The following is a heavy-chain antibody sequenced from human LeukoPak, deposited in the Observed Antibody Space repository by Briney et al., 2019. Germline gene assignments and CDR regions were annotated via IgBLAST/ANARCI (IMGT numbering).Heavy chain of an antibody. J-gene: IGHJ4*02. CDR3: AKSLYDFWSGNFSPFDY. V-gene: IGHV3-23*01. CDR2: ISGSGGST. D-gene: IGHD3-3*01. CDR1: GFTVSSNS. Sequence: GGSLRLSCTVSGFTVSSNSMSWVRQAPGKGLEWVSAISGSGGSTYYADSVKGRFTISRDNSKNTLYLQMNSLRAEDTAVYYCAKSLYDFWSGNFSPFDYWGQGTLVTVPS.